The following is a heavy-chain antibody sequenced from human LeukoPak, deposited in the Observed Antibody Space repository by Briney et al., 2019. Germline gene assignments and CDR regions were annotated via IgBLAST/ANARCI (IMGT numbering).Heavy chain of an antibody. CDR3: ARDLDWNDVLDY. Sequence: PGGSLRLSCAASGFTFSDDYMSWIRQAPGKGLEWVSYISSSGSTIYYADSVKGRFTISRDNAKNSLYLQMNSLRAEDTAVYYCARDLDWNDVLDYWGQGTLVTVSS. J-gene: IGHJ4*02. D-gene: IGHD1-1*01. V-gene: IGHV3-11*01. CDR1: GFTFSDDY. CDR2: ISSSGSTI.